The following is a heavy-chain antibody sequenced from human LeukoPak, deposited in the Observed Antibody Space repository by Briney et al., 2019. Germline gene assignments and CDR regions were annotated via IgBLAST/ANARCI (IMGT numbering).Heavy chain of an antibody. Sequence: PGGSLRLSCAASGFTFSHFWMSWVRQAPGKGLEWVAYIKKTGSETYYVDSVKGRFTISRDNAKNLLYLQMNSLRAEDTAVYYCARVLLTVVPAFGYWGQGTLVTVSS. CDR3: ARVLLTVVPAFGY. D-gene: IGHD4-23*01. J-gene: IGHJ4*02. V-gene: IGHV3-7*01. CDR2: IKKTGSET. CDR1: GFTFSHFW.